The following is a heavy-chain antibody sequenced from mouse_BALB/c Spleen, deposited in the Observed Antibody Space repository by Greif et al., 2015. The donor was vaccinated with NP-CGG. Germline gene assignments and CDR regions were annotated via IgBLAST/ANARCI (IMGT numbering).Heavy chain of an antibody. J-gene: IGHJ1*01. Sequence: EVQLQQSGAELVKPGASVKLSCTASGFNIKDTYMHWVKQRPEQGLEWIGRIDPANGNTKYDLKFQGKATITADTSSNTAYLQLSSLTSEDTAVYYCARWDWYFDVWGAGTTVTVSS. CDR2: IDPANGNT. CDR1: GFNIKDTY. CDR3: ARWDWYFDV. V-gene: IGHV14-3*02.